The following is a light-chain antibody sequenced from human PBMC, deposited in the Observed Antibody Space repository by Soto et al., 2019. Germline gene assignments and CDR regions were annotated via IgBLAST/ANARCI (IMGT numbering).Light chain of an antibody. CDR3: QQYDNLPIT. CDR2: DAS. J-gene: IGKJ5*01. V-gene: IGKV1-33*01. Sequence: DTQMTQSPSSLSASVGDRVTITCQASQDINNYLNWYEQKPGKAPKLLISDASNLKTGVPSRFSGNGSGTDFTFTISSLQPEDIATYYCQQYDNLPITFGQGTRLEIK. CDR1: QDINNY.